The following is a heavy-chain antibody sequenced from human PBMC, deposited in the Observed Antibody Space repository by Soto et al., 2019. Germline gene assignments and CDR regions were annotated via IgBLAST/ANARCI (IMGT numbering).Heavy chain of an antibody. Sequence: PGGSLRLSCAASGFTFSSYPRSWVRQHPGKGLEWVSAISGSGGSTYYADSVKGRFTISRDNSKNTLYLQMNSLRAEDTAVYYCAKESLAAAGTGRSYCFDYWGQGTLVTVSS. V-gene: IGHV3-23*01. D-gene: IGHD6-13*01. J-gene: IGHJ4*02. CDR1: GFTFSSYP. CDR3: AKESLAAAGTGRSYCFDY. CDR2: ISGSGGST.